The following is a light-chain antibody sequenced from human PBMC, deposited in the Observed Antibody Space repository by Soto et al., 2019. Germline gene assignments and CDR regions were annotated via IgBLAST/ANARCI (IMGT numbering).Light chain of an antibody. CDR2: RNN. Sequence: VLTQPPSASGTPGQRVTISCSGSSSNIGSNYVYWYQHLTGTAPKLLIYRNNQRPSGVPDRFSGSKSGTSASLAISGLRSEDEADYYCATWDDSLSNYVFGTGTRSPS. V-gene: IGLV1-47*01. J-gene: IGLJ1*01. CDR1: SSNIGSNY. CDR3: ATWDDSLSNYV.